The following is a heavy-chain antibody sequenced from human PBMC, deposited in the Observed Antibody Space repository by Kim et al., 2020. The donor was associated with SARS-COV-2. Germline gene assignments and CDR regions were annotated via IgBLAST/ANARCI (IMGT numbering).Heavy chain of an antibody. Sequence: ASVKVSCKVSGYTLTELSMHWVRQAPGKGLEWMGGFDPEDGETIYAQKFQGRGTMTEDTSTDTAYMELSSLRSEDTAVYYCASTTIFGGPNWFDPWGQGTLVTVSS. V-gene: IGHV1-24*01. D-gene: IGHD3-3*01. CDR2: FDPEDGET. J-gene: IGHJ5*02. CDR1: GYTLTELS. CDR3: ASTTIFGGPNWFDP.